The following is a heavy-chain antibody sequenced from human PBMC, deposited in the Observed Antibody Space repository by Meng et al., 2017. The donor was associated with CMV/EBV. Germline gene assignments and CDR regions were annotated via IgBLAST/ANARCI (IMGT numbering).Heavy chain of an antibody. V-gene: IGHV3-21*01. CDR3: ARLGGDIVLMNA. Sequence: GSLRLSCAASGFTLSSYSMNWVRQAPGKGLEWVSSISSSSSYIYYADSVKGRFTISRDNAKNSLYLQMNSLRAEDTAVYYCARLGGDIVLMNAWGQGTLVTVSS. CDR1: GFTLSSYS. CDR2: ISSSSSYI. D-gene: IGHD2-8*01. J-gene: IGHJ5*02.